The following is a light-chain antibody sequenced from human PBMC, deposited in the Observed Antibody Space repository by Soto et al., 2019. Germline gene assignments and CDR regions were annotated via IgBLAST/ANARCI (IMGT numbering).Light chain of an antibody. J-gene: IGLJ1*01. CDR1: SSNIGAGYD. CDR3: QSYEGSVTLRV. Sequence: QSVLTQPPSVSGAPGQRVTISCTGSSSNIGAGYDVHWYQQLPGTAPKLLIYGNNNRPSGVPDRFSGSKSGTSASLAITGLRAGDEADYYCQSYEGSVTLRVFGTGTKLTVL. CDR2: GNN. V-gene: IGLV1-40*01.